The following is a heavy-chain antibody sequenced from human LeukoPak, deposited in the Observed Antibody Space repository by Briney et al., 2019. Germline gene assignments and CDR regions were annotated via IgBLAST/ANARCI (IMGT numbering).Heavy chain of an antibody. CDR2: ISGSGGST. CDR1: GFTFSSYV. J-gene: IGHJ4*02. V-gene: IGHV3-23*01. D-gene: IGHD3-10*01. Sequence: GGSLRLSCAASGFTFSSYVMGWVRQAPGKGLEWVSGISGSGGSTYFADSVKGRFTISRDNSKNTLYLQMNTLRVEDTAVYYCAKGGMVRGEYDYWGQGTPVTVSS. CDR3: AKGGMVRGEYDY.